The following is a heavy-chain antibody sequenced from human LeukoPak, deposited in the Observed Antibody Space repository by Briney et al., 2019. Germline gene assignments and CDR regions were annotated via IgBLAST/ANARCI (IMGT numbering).Heavy chain of an antibody. CDR2: ISAYNGNT. CDR3: ARGLNDYGGNSDFDY. J-gene: IGHJ4*02. V-gene: IGHV1-18*01. D-gene: IGHD4-23*01. Sequence: ASVKVSCKASGYTFTSYGISWVRQAPGQGLEWMGWISAYNGNTNYAQKLRGRVTVTTDTSTSTAYMELRSLRSDDTAVYYCARGLNDYGGNSDFDYWGQGTLVTVSS. CDR1: GYTFTSYG.